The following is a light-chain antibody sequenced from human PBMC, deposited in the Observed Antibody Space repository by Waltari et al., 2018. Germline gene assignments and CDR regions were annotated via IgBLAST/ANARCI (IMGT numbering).Light chain of an antibody. J-gene: IGLJ7*01. CDR1: SVLNVGTYR. CDR2: YKSDSDK. V-gene: IGLV5-45*03. Sequence: QAVLTQPSTLSATPGASASLTCPLRSVLNVGTYRIYWSQQKPGSPPQYLLRYKSDSDKQQGSGVPSRFSGSKDVSANAGILLISGLQSEDEADYYCMIWHGSAAVFGGGTQLTVL. CDR3: MIWHGSAAV.